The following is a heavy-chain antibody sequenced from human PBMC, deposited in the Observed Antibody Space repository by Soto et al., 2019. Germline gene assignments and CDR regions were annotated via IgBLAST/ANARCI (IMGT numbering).Heavy chain of an antibody. J-gene: IGHJ4*02. CDR2: IYYSGST. D-gene: IGHD5-12*01. Sequence: KTSETLSLTCTVSGGSISSSSYYWGWIRQPPGKGLEWIGSIYYSGSTYYNPSLKSRVTISVDTSKNQFSLKLSSVTAADTAVYYCARQNRRLSYAADIVATILDYWGQGTLVTVSS. CDR3: ARQNRRLSYAADIVATILDY. V-gene: IGHV4-39*01. CDR1: GGSISSSSYY.